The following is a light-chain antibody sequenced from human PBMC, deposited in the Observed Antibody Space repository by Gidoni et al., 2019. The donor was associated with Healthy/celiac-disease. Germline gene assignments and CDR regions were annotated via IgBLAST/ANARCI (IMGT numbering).Light chain of an antibody. J-gene: IGKJ1*01. CDR2: DAS. CDR1: QSISSW. Sequence: DIQMTQSPSTLSASVGDRVTITCRASQSISSWLAWYQQKPGKAPKLLIYDASSLESGVPSRCSGSGSGTEFTLTISSLQPDDFATYYCQQYTTFGQGTKVEIK. V-gene: IGKV1-5*01. CDR3: QQYTT.